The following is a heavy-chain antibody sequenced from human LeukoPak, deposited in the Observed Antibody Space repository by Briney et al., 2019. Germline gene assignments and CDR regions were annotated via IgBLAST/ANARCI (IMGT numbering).Heavy chain of an antibody. CDR1: GYTFTGHY. J-gene: IGHJ4*02. CDR3: ARDCFMSSGGSCYSDY. CDR2: ISPNSGGT. D-gene: IGHD2-15*01. V-gene: IGHV1-2*02. Sequence: GASVKVSCKASGYTFTGHYMHWVRQAPGQGLEWMGWISPNSGGTNYAQKFQGRVTMTRDTSISTAYMELSRLRSDDTAVYYCARDCFMSSGGSCYSDYWGQGTLVTVSS.